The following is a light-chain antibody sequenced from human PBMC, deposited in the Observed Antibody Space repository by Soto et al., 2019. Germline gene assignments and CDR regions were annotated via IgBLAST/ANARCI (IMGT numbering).Light chain of an antibody. V-gene: IGKV1-5*03. CDR1: QNIVDW. Sequence: DIQMTQSPSTLSASVVDRVTFACRASQNIVDWLAWYQQKPGKAPKLLIYKASNLESGVPSRFGGSGSGSEFTLTISNLQPDDFATYYCQQYKDNPWTFGQGTKVDIK. J-gene: IGKJ1*01. CDR3: QQYKDNPWT. CDR2: KAS.